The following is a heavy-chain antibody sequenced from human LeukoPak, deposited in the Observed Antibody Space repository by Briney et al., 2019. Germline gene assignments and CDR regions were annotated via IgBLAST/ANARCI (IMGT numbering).Heavy chain of an antibody. D-gene: IGHD1-14*01. J-gene: IGHJ4*02. CDR2: INPGGSSI. CDR1: GFRFADFA. V-gene: IGHV3-74*01. CDR3: ARSNQADDY. Sequence: GGSLRLSCAASGFRFADFAMHWVRQAPGKGLVWVARINPGGSSITYADSVKGRFTISRDNAKNTLYLQMDSLRAEDTGVYYCARSNQADDYWGQGTLVTVSS.